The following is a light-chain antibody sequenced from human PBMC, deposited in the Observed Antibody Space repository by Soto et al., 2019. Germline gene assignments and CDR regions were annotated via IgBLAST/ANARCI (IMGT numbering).Light chain of an antibody. CDR3: QRYGTSPRSIT. V-gene: IGKV3D-20*01. CDR1: QALRSSY. Sequence: EIVLTQSPATLSLSPGERATLSCGASQALRSSYLAWYQQKPGLAPRLLIYATSSRATGIPDRFSGGGSGTDFTLTINILKPEDFALYYCQRYGTSPRSITFGQGTRLEIK. CDR2: ATS. J-gene: IGKJ5*01.